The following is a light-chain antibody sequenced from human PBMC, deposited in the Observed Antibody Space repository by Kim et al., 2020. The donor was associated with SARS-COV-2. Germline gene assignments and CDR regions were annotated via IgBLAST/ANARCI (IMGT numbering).Light chain of an antibody. CDR2: GKN. V-gene: IGLV3-19*01. J-gene: IGLJ2*01. CDR1: TLRVYY. CDR3: NSRDSTASHGV. Sequence: ALGQTVRITCQGDTLRVYYANWYHQKPGQAPVLIMYGKNSRSSGIPARFSGSRSGDTASLTITGAQAEDEADYYCNSRDSTASHGVFGGGTVLTVL.